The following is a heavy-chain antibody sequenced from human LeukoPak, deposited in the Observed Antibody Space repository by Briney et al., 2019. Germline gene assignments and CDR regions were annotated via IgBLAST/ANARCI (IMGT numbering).Heavy chain of an antibody. CDR2: ISYDGSNK. V-gene: IGHV3-30*18. Sequence: PGGSLRLSCAASGFTFSSYGMHWVRQAPGKGLEWVAVISYDGSNKYYADSVKGRFTISRDNSKNTLYLQMNGLRAEDTAIYYCAKSSWGLIEYWGQGSLVTVSS. CDR3: AKSSWGLIEY. J-gene: IGHJ4*02. D-gene: IGHD3-16*01. CDR1: GFTFSSYG.